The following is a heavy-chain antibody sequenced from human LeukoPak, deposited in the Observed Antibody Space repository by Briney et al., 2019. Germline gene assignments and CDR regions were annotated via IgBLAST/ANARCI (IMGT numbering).Heavy chain of an antibody. Sequence: SETLSLTCTVSGYSITNVYNWGWIRQPPGKGLEWIGSFYHSGSTYYNPSLKSRVTISGDTSKNQFSLKLSSVTAADTAVYYCARDRDRSSWYYFDSWDQGTLVTVSS. CDR1: GYSITNVYN. J-gene: IGHJ4*02. V-gene: IGHV4-38-2*02. D-gene: IGHD6-13*01. CDR3: ARDRDRSSWYYFDS. CDR2: FYHSGST.